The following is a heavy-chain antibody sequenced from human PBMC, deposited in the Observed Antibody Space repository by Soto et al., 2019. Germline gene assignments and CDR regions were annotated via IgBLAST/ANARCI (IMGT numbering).Heavy chain of an antibody. D-gene: IGHD1-7*01. J-gene: IGHJ4*02. CDR1: GFTFSSYG. Sequence: VGSLRLSCAASGFTFSSYGMHWVRQAPGKGLEWVAVISYDGSNKYYADSVKGRFTISRDNSKNTLYLQMNSLRAEDTAVYYCAKFSITGTTGYFDYWGQGTLVTVSS. V-gene: IGHV3-30*18. CDR3: AKFSITGTTGYFDY. CDR2: ISYDGSNK.